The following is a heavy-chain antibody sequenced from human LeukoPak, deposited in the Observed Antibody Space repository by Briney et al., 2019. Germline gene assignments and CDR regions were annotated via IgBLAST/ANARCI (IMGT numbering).Heavy chain of an antibody. V-gene: IGHV3-33*01. CDR3: ARDRQWLAHFDY. D-gene: IGHD6-19*01. CDR1: GFTFSSYS. Sequence: GGSLRLSCAASGFTFSSYSMHWVRQAPGKGLEWVAVIWYDGSNKYYADSVKGRFTISRDNSKNTLYLQMNSLRAEDTAVYYCARDRQWLAHFDYWGQGTLVTVSS. J-gene: IGHJ4*02. CDR2: IWYDGSNK.